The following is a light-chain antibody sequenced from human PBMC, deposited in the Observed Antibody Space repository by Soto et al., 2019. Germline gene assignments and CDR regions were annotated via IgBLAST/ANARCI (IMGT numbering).Light chain of an antibody. CDR3: QLYGNSPYT. CDR2: GAS. Sequence: EIVLTQSPGTLSLSPGERATLSCRASQSVSSSYLAWYQQKPGQAPRLLIYGASSRATGIPDRFSGSGSGTGFTLTISRLEPEDFAVYYCQLYGNSPYTFGQGTKLEIK. J-gene: IGKJ2*01. CDR1: QSVSSSY. V-gene: IGKV3-20*01.